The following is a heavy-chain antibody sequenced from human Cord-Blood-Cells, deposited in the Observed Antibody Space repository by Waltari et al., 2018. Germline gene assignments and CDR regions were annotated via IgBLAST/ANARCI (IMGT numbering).Heavy chain of an antibody. D-gene: IGHD3-22*01. Sequence: QVQLQESGPGLVKPSRTLSLTCAVSGGSISSSNWWRWVRQPPGKGLEWIGEIYHSGSTNYNPSLKSRVTIAVDKSKNQFSLKLGSVTAADTAVYYCAVRDSSGYYYCDYWGQGTLVTVSS. CDR1: GGSISSSNW. CDR2: IYHSGST. J-gene: IGHJ4*02. CDR3: AVRDSSGYYYCDY. V-gene: IGHV4-4*02.